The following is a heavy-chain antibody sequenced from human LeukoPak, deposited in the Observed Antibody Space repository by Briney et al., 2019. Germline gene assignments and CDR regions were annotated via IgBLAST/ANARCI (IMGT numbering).Heavy chain of an antibody. CDR3: ARECGGDCYSDY. CDR1: GFNFGIYW. D-gene: IGHD2-21*02. Sequence: GGSLRLSCAASGFNFGIYWMSWVRQAPGKGLEWVAHIKEDGSAKYYVDSVKGRFTISRENAKNSVYLQMNSLRAEDTAVYYCARECGGDCYSDYWGQGILVTVSS. V-gene: IGHV3-7*01. J-gene: IGHJ4*02. CDR2: IKEDGSAK.